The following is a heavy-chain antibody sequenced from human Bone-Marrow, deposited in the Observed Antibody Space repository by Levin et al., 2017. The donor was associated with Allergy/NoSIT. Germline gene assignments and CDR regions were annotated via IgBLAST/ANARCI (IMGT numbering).Heavy chain of an antibody. Sequence: GESLKISCAASGFTFGSYWMTWVRQAPGKGLEWVADIKEDGSEKNYVDSVRGRFSISRDNAKNSLSLQMNSLRAEDTAVYYCARGHARGSWGQGTLVTVSS. CDR1: GFTFGSYW. V-gene: IGHV3-7*01. J-gene: IGHJ5*02. D-gene: IGHD2-8*01. CDR3: ARGHARGS. CDR2: IKEDGSEK.